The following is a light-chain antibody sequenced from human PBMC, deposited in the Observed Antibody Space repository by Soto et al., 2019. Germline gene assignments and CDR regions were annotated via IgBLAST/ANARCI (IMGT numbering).Light chain of an antibody. CDR3: QKYDDGPYT. CDR1: QSIIRY. CDR2: AAS. V-gene: IGKV1-27*01. Sequence: QMTQSPSSLSASVGDRVTITCRASQSIIRYLAWYQQKQGKPPKLLIYAASTLQSGVPSRFSGSGSATDFTLTISSLQPEDVATYYCQKYDDGPYTFGQGAKLEIK. J-gene: IGKJ2*01.